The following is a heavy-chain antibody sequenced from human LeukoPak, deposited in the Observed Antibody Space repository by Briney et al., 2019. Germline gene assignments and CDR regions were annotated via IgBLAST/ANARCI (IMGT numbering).Heavy chain of an antibody. J-gene: IGHJ4*02. V-gene: IGHV3-23*01. Sequence: GSLRLSCAASGFTFSSYAMSWVRQAPGKGLEWVSAISGSGGSTYYADSVKGRFTISRDNSKNTLYLQMNSLRAEDTAVYYCAISSGWSTGPYYFDYWGQGTLVTVSS. CDR3: AISSGWSTGPYYFDY. CDR1: GFTFSSYA. D-gene: IGHD6-19*01. CDR2: ISGSGGST.